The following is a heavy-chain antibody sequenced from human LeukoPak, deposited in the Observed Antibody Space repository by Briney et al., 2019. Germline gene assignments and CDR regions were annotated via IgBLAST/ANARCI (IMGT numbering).Heavy chain of an antibody. CDR1: GGSFSGYY. Sequence: SETLSLTCAVYGGSFSGYYWSWIRQPPGKGLEWIGEINHSGSTNYNPSLKSRVTISVDTSKNQFSLKLSSVTAADTAVYYCARPTYYYGSGSYYGWFDPWGQGTLVTVSS. J-gene: IGHJ5*02. CDR3: ARPTYYYGSGSYYGWFDP. D-gene: IGHD3-10*01. CDR2: INHSGST. V-gene: IGHV4-34*01.